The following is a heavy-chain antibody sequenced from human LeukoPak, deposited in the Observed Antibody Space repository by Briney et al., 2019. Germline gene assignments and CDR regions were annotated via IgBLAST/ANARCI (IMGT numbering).Heavy chain of an antibody. D-gene: IGHD2-15*01. J-gene: IGHJ4*02. CDR3: ARGPPIVVVVAARGMDV. CDR1: GGSFSGYY. CDR2: INHSGST. Sequence: SETLSLTCAVYGGSFSGYYWSWIRQPPGKGLEWIGEINHSGSTNYNPSLKSRVTISVDTSKNRFSLKLSSVTAADTAVYYCARGPPIVVVVAARGMDVWGQGTLVTVSS. V-gene: IGHV4-34*01.